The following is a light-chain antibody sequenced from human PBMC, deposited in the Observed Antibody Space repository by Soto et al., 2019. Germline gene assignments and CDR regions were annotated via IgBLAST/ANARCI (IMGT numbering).Light chain of an antibody. V-gene: IGLV1-47*01. J-gene: IGLJ2*01. Sequence: QPVLTQPPSASGTHGQRVTISCSGSSSNIGSNYVFWYQQLPGTAPKVLMYRNSQRPSGVPDRFSGSKSGTSASLAISGLRSEDEADYYCASWDDSLSGFVVFGGGTKLTVL. CDR1: SSNIGSNY. CDR3: ASWDDSLSGFVV. CDR2: RNS.